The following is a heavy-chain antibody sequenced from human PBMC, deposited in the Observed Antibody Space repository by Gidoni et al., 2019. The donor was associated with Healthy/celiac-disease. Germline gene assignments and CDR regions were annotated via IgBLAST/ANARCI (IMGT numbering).Heavy chain of an antibody. D-gene: IGHD1-20*01. Sequence: QVQLVESGGGVVQPGGSLRLSCAASGFTFSRYGMHWVRQAPGKGLEWVAFIRYDGSNKYYADSVKGRFTISRDNSKNTLYLQMNSLRAEDTAVYYCAKDGGFGAPYNWNPGHMDVWGKGTTVTVSS. CDR3: AKDGGFGAPYNWNPGHMDV. J-gene: IGHJ6*03. CDR1: GFTFSRYG. CDR2: IRYDGSNK. V-gene: IGHV3-30*02.